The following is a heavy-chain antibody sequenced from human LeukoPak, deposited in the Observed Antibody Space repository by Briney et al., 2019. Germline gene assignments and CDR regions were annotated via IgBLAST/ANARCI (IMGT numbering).Heavy chain of an antibody. J-gene: IGHJ5*02. V-gene: IGHV4-34*01. CDR1: GGSFSGYY. D-gene: IGHD2-21*02. Sequence: SETLSLTCAVYGGSFSGYYWSWIRQPPGKGLEWIGEINHSGSTNYNPSLKSRVTISVDTSKNQFSLKLSSVTAADTAVYCCATRDSYCGGDCYYRRHRWFDPWGQGTLVTVSS. CDR3: ATRDSYCGGDCYYRRHRWFDP. CDR2: INHSGST.